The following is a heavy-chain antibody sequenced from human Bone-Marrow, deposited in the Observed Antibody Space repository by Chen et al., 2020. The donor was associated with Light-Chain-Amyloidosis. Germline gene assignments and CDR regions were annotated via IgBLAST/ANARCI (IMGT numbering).Heavy chain of an antibody. Sequence: QVHLVQSGSELKKPGASVKLSCKTSGYTFTAYSVNWVRQAPGQGLQWVGRINTDIGKATYAPGFTGRFVISLDTSVTTAYLQITGLKAEDTAVYYCARGVGVTGDSNFDSWGQGTRVTVSS. CDR1: GYTFTAYS. J-gene: IGHJ4*02. D-gene: IGHD2-21*02. V-gene: IGHV7-4-1*02. CDR3: ARGVGVTGDSNFDS. CDR2: INTDIGKA.